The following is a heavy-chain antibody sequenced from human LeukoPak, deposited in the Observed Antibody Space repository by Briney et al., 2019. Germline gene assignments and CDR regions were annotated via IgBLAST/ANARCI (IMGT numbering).Heavy chain of an antibody. CDR1: GGTFSSYA. D-gene: IGHD2-15*01. V-gene: IGHV1-69*06. CDR2: IIPIFGTA. J-gene: IGHJ4*02. CDR3: ARDTGEGVVAATQNYFDY. Sequence: ASVKVSCKASGGTFSSYAISWVRQAPGQGLEWMGGIIPIFGTANYAQKFQGRVTITADKSTSTAYMELSSLRSEDTAVYYCARDTGEGVVAATQNYFDYWGQGTLVTVSS.